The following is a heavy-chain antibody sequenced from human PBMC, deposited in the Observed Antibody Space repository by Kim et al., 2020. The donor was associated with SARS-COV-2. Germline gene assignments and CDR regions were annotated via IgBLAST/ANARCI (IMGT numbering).Heavy chain of an antibody. Sequence: ASVKVSCKASGYIFTDYAIHWVRQAPGQRLEWMGWLNTGNGNTKYSQKFQFRFTVTGDTSSNTAYLELSSRTSEDTAVYYCVTGETDYYYYYYMDVLGKG. CDR1: GYIFTDYA. CDR3: VTGETDYYYYYYMDV. D-gene: IGHD1-26*01. J-gene: IGHJ6*03. V-gene: IGHV1-3*04. CDR2: LNTGNGNT.